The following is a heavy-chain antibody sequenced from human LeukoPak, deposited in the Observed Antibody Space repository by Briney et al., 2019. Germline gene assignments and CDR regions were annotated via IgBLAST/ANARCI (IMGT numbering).Heavy chain of an antibody. D-gene: IGHD3-22*01. J-gene: IGHJ3*02. V-gene: IGHV4-59*01. Sequence: SETLSLTCTESGGSISSYYWSWIRQPPGKGLEWIGYIYYSGSTNYNPSLKSRVTISVDTSKNQFSLKLSSVTAADTAVYYCARERGFAFDIWGQGTMVTVSS. CDR1: GGSISSYY. CDR2: IYYSGST. CDR3: ARERGFAFDI.